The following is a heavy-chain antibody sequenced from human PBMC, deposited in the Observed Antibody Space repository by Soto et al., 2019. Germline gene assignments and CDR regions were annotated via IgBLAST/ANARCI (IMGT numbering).Heavy chain of an antibody. J-gene: IGHJ3*02. CDR2: IYPGDSDT. D-gene: IGHD6-6*01. CDR1: GYSFTSYW. Sequence: PGESLKISCNGSGYSFTSYWICWVRQMPGKGLEWMGIIYPGDSDTRYSPSFQGQVTISADKSISTAYLQWSDLKASDTAMYYCARRHLVEDAFDIWGQGTMVTVSS. CDR3: ARRHLVEDAFDI. V-gene: IGHV5-51*01.